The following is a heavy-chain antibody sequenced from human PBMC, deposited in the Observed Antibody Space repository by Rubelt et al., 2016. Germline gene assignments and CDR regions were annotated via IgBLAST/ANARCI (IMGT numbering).Heavy chain of an antibody. CDR2: ISFDGSKQ. CDR1: GFTFSNYT. D-gene: IGHD1-14*01. Sequence: GRSLRLSCAASGFTFSNYTMHWVRQAQGKGPEWLAVISFDGSKQYYAGSVTGRFTISKDNSRNTVYLQMNNLRVEDTAVYYCAKGAGDFDYWGQGALVNVSS. J-gene: IGHJ4*02. CDR3: AKGAGDFDY. V-gene: IGHV3-30-3*02.